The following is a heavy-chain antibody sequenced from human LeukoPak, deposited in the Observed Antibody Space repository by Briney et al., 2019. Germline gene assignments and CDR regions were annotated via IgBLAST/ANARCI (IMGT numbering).Heavy chain of an antibody. J-gene: IGHJ4*02. CDR1: GGSLSGYY. Sequence: PSETLSLTCAVYGGSLSGYYWRWIRQPRGKGLEGIGEINHSGSTNHNPSLKSRVTISVDTSKHQFSLKLSSVTAADTAVYYCARGSGATLAARRFDYWGQGTLVTVSS. V-gene: IGHV4-34*01. D-gene: IGHD6-6*01. CDR3: ARGSGATLAARRFDY. CDR2: INHSGST.